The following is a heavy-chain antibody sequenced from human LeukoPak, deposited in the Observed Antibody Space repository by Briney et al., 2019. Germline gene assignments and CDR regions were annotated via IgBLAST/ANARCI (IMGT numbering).Heavy chain of an antibody. Sequence: GGSLTLSCAASGFTFSNYWMSWVRQAPGKGLEWVANIKEDGSEKYYVDSVKGRFTISRDNAKNSLSLQVNSLSAEDTAVYYCARSRSGYYEDYWGQGTLVTVSS. CDR2: IKEDGSEK. V-gene: IGHV3-7*01. CDR3: ARSRSGYYEDY. CDR1: GFTFSNYW. D-gene: IGHD3-22*01. J-gene: IGHJ4*02.